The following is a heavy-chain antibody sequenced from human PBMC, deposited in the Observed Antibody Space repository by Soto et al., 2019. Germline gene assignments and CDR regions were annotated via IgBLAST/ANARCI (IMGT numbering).Heavy chain of an antibody. CDR1: GGSISSYY. D-gene: IGHD3-9*01. CDR2: MYTSGNT. CDR3: ARDSILSYYYYGMDV. J-gene: IGHJ6*02. V-gene: IGHV4-4*07. Sequence: QVQLQESGPGLVKPSETLSLTCTVSGGSISSYYWSWIRQPAGKGLEWIGRMYTSGNTNYNPSLKSRVTMSIDTSKNQFSLKLSSVTAADTAVYYCARDSILSYYYYGMDVWRQGTTVTVSS.